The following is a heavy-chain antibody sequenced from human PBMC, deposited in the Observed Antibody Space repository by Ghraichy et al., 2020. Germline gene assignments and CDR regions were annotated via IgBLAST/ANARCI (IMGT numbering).Heavy chain of an antibody. CDR3: ARSYYHYGGKFDC. V-gene: IGHV4-61*02. CDR2: IYSSGSV. J-gene: IGHJ4*02. Sequence: SQTLSLTCTVSGDSISSGDYYWNWIRQPAGKGLEWVGRIYSSGSVNDSPSLKSRVTISMDTSKNQFSLELKSVTAADTALYYCARSYYHYGGKFDCWGQGSLVTVSS. D-gene: IGHD4-23*01. CDR1: GDSISSGDYY.